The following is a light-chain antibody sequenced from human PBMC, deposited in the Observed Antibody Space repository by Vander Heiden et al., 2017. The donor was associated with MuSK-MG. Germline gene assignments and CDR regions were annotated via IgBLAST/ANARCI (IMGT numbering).Light chain of an antibody. CDR2: DDS. Sequence: SYVLTLSPSVSVEPGMTARITCGGNNIGSKTVHRYQPKPGQAPGLVIYDDSDRRGGMPERFSGTNSGNTATLTISGVEAGDEADYYCQVWDSSSDHYVFGTGTKVTVL. V-gene: IGLV3-21*03. J-gene: IGLJ1*01. CDR1: NIGSKT. CDR3: QVWDSSSDHYV.